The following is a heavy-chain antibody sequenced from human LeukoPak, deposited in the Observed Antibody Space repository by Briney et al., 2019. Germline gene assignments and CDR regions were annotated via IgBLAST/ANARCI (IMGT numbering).Heavy chain of an antibody. D-gene: IGHD2-2*01. Sequence: ASVKVSCKASGYNFIGYFMHWVRQAPGQGLEWMGWVNPNSGGTKYAQRFQGRVTLTRDTSINTADMELSRLTSDDTAIYYCARSICTNTSCPLGYWGQGTLVTVSS. CDR3: ARSICTNTSCPLGY. J-gene: IGHJ4*02. CDR1: GYNFIGYF. CDR2: VNPNSGGT. V-gene: IGHV1-2*02.